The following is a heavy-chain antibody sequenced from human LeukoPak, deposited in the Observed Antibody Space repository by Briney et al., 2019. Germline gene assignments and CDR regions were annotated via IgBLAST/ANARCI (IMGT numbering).Heavy chain of an antibody. CDR1: GFTFSSYG. V-gene: IGHV3-23*01. CDR3: AKDSGVYSSSWYSAEYYYYYYMDV. J-gene: IGHJ6*03. D-gene: IGHD6-13*01. Sequence: PGGSLRLSCAASGFTFSSYGMSWVRQAPGKGLEWVSAISGSGGSTYYADSVKGRFTISRDNSKNTLYLQMNSLRAEDTAVYYCAKDSGVYSSSWYSAEYYYYYYMDVWGKGTTVTISS. CDR2: ISGSGGST.